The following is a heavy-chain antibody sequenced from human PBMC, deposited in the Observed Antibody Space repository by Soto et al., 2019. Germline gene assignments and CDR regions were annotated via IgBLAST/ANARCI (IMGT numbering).Heavy chain of an antibody. V-gene: IGHV3-15*07. CDR1: GLTFNNAW. Sequence: GGSLRLSCATSGLTFNNAWMNWVRQAPGKGLEWVGRIKSKTDGGTTDYAAPVKDRFTISRDDSKNTLYLQMNSLKTEDTAVYYCSTLQRVYSNYLYYYYGLDVWGQGTTVTVSS. D-gene: IGHD4-4*01. CDR3: STLQRVYSNYLYYYYGLDV. CDR2: IKSKTDGGTT. J-gene: IGHJ6*02.